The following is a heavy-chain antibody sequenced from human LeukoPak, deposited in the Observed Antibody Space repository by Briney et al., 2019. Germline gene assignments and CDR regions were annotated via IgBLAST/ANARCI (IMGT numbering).Heavy chain of an antibody. CDR2: IRGSGSST. D-gene: IGHD1-1*01. V-gene: IGHV3-23*01. Sequence: GGSLRLSCAASGFTFSNYAMSWVRQAPGKGLEWVSGIRGSGSSTYNPDSVKGRFTISRDNSKNTLYLQMNSLRADDTAVYYCARVGNDFDPWGQGTLVTVSS. CDR1: GFTFSNYA. CDR3: ARVGNDFDP. J-gene: IGHJ5*02.